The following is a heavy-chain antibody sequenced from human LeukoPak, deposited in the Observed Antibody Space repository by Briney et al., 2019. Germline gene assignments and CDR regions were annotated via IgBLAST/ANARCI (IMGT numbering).Heavy chain of an antibody. CDR2: IIPIFGTA. J-gene: IGHJ5*02. D-gene: IGHD3-22*01. CDR1: GGTFSSYA. V-gene: IGHV1-69*13. Sequence: GASVKVSCKASGGTFSSYAISWVRQAPGQGLEWMGGIIPIFGTANYAQKFQGRVTITADESTSTAYMELSSLRSEDTAVYYCARVLTPVYDSSSYYLNWFDPWGQGALVTVSS. CDR3: ARVLTPVYDSSSYYLNWFDP.